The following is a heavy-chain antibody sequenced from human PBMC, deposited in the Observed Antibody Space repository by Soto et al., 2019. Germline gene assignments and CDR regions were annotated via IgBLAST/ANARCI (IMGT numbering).Heavy chain of an antibody. V-gene: IGHV1-3*01. D-gene: IGHD2-15*01. CDR2: IDAGNGNT. CDR3: ARLQVSATPYYFDF. CDR1: GYSFSMYA. Sequence: ASVKVSCKASGYSFSMYAMHWVRQAPRQTLEWMGWIDAGNGNTNYSQKFQGRVTITRDTSASTAYLDLSSLRSEDTAIYYCARLQVSATPYYFDFWGPGTLVTVSS. J-gene: IGHJ4*02.